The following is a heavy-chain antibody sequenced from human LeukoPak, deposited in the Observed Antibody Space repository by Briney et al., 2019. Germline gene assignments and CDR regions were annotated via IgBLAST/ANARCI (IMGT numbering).Heavy chain of an antibody. J-gene: IGHJ5*02. CDR3: AKGDSGLLFFVSNWFDP. CDR2: ISGSGGST. D-gene: IGHD2-21*02. V-gene: IGHV3-23*01. Sequence: GGSLRLSCAASGFTFSSYAMSWVRQAPGKGLEWVSAISGSGGSTYYADSVKGRFTISRDNSKNTLYLQMNSLRAEDTAVYYCAKGDSGLLFFVSNWFDPWGQGTLVTVSS. CDR1: GFTFSSYA.